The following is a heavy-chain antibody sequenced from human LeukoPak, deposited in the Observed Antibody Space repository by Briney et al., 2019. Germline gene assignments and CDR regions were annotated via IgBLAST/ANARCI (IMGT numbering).Heavy chain of an antibody. J-gene: IGHJ4*02. CDR3: ARAERYCSGGSCYSTMYYFDF. V-gene: IGHV3-23*01. CDR2: ISGSGSST. D-gene: IGHD2-15*01. CDR1: GLTFSSYA. Sequence: GGSLTLSCAASGLTFSSYAMSWVRQAPGKGLEWVSDISGSGSSTYYADSVKGRFTISRDNSNNTLYLQMNSLRAEDTAVYYCARAERYCSGGSCYSTMYYFDFWGQGNLVTVSS.